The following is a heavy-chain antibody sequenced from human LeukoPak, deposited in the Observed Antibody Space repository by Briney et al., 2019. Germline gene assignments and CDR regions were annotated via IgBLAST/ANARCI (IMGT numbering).Heavy chain of an antibody. Sequence: PGGSLRLSCAASGFTFSSYGMHWVRQAPGKGLEWVAVISYDGSNKYYADSVKGRFTISRDNSKNTLYLQMNSLRAEDTAVYYCAKDRPRRGLGYYMDVWGKGTTVTVSS. D-gene: IGHD6-6*01. V-gene: IGHV3-30*18. CDR3: AKDRPRRGLGYYMDV. J-gene: IGHJ6*03. CDR2: ISYDGSNK. CDR1: GFTFSSYG.